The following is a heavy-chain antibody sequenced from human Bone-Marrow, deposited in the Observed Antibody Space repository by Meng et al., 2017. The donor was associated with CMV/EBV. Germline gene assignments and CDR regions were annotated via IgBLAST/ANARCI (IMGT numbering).Heavy chain of an antibody. CDR2: IRYDGSNK. Sequence: GESLKISCAASGFTFSSYGMHWVRQAPGKELEWVAFIRYDGSNKYYADSVKGRFTISRDNSKDTLYLQMNSLRAEDTAVYYCAKDLVRYSSSWHGGIDYWGQGTLVTVSS. D-gene: IGHD6-13*01. J-gene: IGHJ4*02. V-gene: IGHV3-30*02. CDR1: GFTFSSYG. CDR3: AKDLVRYSSSWHGGIDY.